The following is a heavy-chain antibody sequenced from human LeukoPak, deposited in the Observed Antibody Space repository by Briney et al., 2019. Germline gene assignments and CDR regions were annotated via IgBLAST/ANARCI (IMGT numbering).Heavy chain of an antibody. CDR2: IKQDESEK. CDR1: GFTFSSYW. V-gene: IGHV3-7*01. Sequence: GGSLRLSCTASGFTFSSYWMSWVRQAPGKGLEWVANIKQDESEKFYVDSVKGRFTISRDNAKNSLYLQMNSLRAEDTAVYYCARLYLPATRFDYWGQGTLVTVSS. CDR3: ARLYLPATRFDY. J-gene: IGHJ4*02. D-gene: IGHD5-24*01.